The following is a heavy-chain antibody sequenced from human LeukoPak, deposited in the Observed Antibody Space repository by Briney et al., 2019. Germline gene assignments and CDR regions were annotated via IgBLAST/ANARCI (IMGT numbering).Heavy chain of an antibody. CDR2: IYYRGNT. CDR1: GGSVNSNDHY. J-gene: IGHJ3*02. Sequence: SQTLSLTCSVSGGSVNSNDHYWSWIRQSPGRGLEWIGSIYYRGNTYYSPSLESRVSMSMDVPRNQFSLQMNCVTAADTAVYYCASKEPFYDVLTGYYGGTFDIWGQGTMVTVSS. D-gene: IGHD3-9*01. V-gene: IGHV4-30-4*01. CDR3: ASKEPFYDVLTGYYGGTFDI.